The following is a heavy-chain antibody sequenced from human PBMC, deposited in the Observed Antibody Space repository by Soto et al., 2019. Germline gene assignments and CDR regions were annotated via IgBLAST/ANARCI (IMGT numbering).Heavy chain of an antibody. D-gene: IGHD5-18*01. CDR1: GGSFNGYY. J-gene: IGHJ4*02. V-gene: IGHV4-34*01. Sequence: SETLSLTCAVYGGSFNGYYWTWIRQPPGKGLEWIGEIKHSGSTNYNPSLKSRVTKSVDTSKNQFSLNLTSVTAADTAAYYCARGTFRGYSYGYYSDDWGQGALVT. CDR2: IKHSGST. CDR3: ARGTFRGYSYGYYSDD.